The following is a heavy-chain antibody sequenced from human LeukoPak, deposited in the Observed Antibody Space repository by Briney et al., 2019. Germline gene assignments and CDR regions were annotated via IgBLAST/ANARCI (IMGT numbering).Heavy chain of an antibody. CDR1: GGSISSGDYY. V-gene: IGHV4-30-4*08. J-gene: IGHJ5*02. CDR3: AKSSFFGDGSGSYYPNWFDP. Sequence: PSQTLSLTCTVSGGSISSGDYYWSWIRQPQGKGLEWIVYIYYSGSTYYNPSLKSRVTISVDTSKNQFSLKLSSVTAADTAVYYCAKSSFFGDGSGSYYPNWFDPWGQGTLVTVSS. CDR2: IYYSGST. D-gene: IGHD3-10*01.